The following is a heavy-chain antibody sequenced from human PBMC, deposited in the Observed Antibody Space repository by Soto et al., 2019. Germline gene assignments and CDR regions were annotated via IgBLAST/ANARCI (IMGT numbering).Heavy chain of an antibody. D-gene: IGHD6-13*01. CDR2: MNPNSGNT. CDR3: ARGARGSWAPHLVMDV. Sequence: QVQLVQSGAEVKKPGASVKVSCKASGYTFTSYDINWVRQATGQGLEWMGWMNPNSGNTGYPQKFQGRVTMTRSTSLSTAYLERRNLRSEDTAVYYCARGARGSWAPHLVMDVWGQVTTVTVS. V-gene: IGHV1-8*01. J-gene: IGHJ6*02. CDR1: GYTFTSYD.